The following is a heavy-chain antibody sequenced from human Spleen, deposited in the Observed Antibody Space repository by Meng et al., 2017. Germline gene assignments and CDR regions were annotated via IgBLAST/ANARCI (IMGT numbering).Heavy chain of an antibody. J-gene: IGHJ5*02. CDR1: GGSISSYY. Sequence: GGSLRLSCTVSGGSISSYYWSWVRQAPGKGLEWVGRIKSKTDGGTTDYAAPVKGRFTISRDDSKNTLYLQMNSLKTEDTAVYYCTTEGGYDFWSGYNWFDPWGQGTLVTVSS. V-gene: IGHV3-15*01. D-gene: IGHD3-3*01. CDR3: TTEGGYDFWSGYNWFDP. CDR2: IKSKTDGGTT.